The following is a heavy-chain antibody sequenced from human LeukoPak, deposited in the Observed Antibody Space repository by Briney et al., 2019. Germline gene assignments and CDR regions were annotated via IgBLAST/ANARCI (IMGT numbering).Heavy chain of an antibody. CDR1: GGSISSYY. CDR2: IYYSGST. V-gene: IGHV4-59*01. D-gene: IGHD2-2*01. Sequence: SETLSLTCTVSGGSISSYYWSWIRQPPAKGLEWIGYIYYSGSTNYNPSLKSRVTISVDTSKNQFSLKLSSVTAADPAGYYCARDRCSSTSCSYFDYWGQGTLVTVSS. J-gene: IGHJ4*02. CDR3: ARDRCSSTSCSYFDY.